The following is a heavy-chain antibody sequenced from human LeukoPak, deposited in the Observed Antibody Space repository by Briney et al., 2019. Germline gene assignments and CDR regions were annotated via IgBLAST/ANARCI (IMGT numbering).Heavy chain of an antibody. V-gene: IGHV4-4*07. CDR3: AREIEVAGRGLDY. J-gene: IGHJ4*02. CDR1: GGSISIYR. D-gene: IGHD6-19*01. CDR2: IFTSGTT. Sequence: PSETLSLTCTVSGGSISIYRWNWIRQPAGKGLEWIGRIFTSGTTNYNPSLKSRVTMSVDTSKNQFSLNLSSVTAADTAVYYCAREIEVAGRGLDYWGQGSLVTVSS.